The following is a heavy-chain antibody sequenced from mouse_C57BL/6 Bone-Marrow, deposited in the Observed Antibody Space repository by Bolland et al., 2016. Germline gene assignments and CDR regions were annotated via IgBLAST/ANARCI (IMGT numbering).Heavy chain of an antibody. V-gene: IGHV1-64*01. CDR3: ARSRVFAY. D-gene: IGHD3-3*01. J-gene: IGHJ3*01. CDR2: IHPNSGST. Sequence: MIHPNSGSTNYNEKFKSKATLTVDKSSSTAYMQISSLTSEDSAVYYCARSRVFAYWGQGTLV.